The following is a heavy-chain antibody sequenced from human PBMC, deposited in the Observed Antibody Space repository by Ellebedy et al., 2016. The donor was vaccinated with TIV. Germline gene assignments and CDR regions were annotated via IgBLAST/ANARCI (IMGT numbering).Heavy chain of an antibody. CDR1: GFTFSSYA. V-gene: IGHV3-30-3*01. Sequence: GGSLRLXXAASGFTFSSYAMHWVRQAPGKGLEWVAVISYDGSNKYYADSVKGRFTISRNNSKNTLYLQMNSLRAEDTAVYYCARDYYYGMDVWGQGTTVTVS. CDR2: ISYDGSNK. J-gene: IGHJ6*02. CDR3: ARDYYYGMDV.